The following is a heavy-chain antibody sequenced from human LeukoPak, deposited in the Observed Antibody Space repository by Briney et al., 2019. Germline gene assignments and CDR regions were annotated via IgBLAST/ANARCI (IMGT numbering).Heavy chain of an antibody. J-gene: IGHJ4*02. CDR3: ARRGAVAGTKGVDY. V-gene: IGHV3-30*04. CDR2: ISYDGSNK. Sequence: LGGSLRLSCAASGFTFSSYAMHWVRQAPGKGLEWVAVISYDGSNKYYADSVKGRFTISRDNSKNTLYLQMNSLRAEDTAVYYCARRGAVAGTKGVDYWGQGTLVTVSS. CDR1: GFTFSSYA. D-gene: IGHD6-19*01.